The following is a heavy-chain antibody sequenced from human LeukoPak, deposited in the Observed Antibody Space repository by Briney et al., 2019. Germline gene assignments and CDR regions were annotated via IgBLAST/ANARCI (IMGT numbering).Heavy chain of an antibody. D-gene: IGHD3-10*01. CDR2: INTNTGNP. CDR1: GYTLTSYA. J-gene: IGHJ6*02. CDR3: ARDSGGYYNYYYGMDV. Sequence: GASVKVSCKASGYTLTSYAMNWVRQAPGQGLEWMGWINTNTGNPTYAQGFTGRFVFSLDTSVSTAYLQISSLKAEDTAVYYCARDSGGYYNYYYGMDVWGQGTTVTVSS. V-gene: IGHV7-4-1*02.